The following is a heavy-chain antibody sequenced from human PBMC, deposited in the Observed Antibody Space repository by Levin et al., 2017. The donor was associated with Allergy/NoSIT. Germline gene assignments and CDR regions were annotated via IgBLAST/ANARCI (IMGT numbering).Heavy chain of an antibody. V-gene: IGHV3-21*01. CDR3: ARAIIAAAAPTDY. D-gene: IGHD6-13*01. J-gene: IGHJ4*02. CDR2: ISSSSSYI. Sequence: PGGSLRLSCAASGFTFSSYSMNWVRQAPGKGLEWVSSISSSSSYIYYADSVKGRFTISTDNAKNSLYLQMNSLRAEDTAVYYCARAIIAAAAPTDYWGQGTLVTVSS. CDR1: GFTFSSYS.